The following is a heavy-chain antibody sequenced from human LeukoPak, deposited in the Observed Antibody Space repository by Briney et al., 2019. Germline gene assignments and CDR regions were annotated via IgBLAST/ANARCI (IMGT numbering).Heavy chain of an antibody. CDR3: AREPRLVQPLSYYFDC. J-gene: IGHJ4*02. V-gene: IGHV4-4*07. D-gene: IGHD3-9*01. Sequence: PSETLSLTCAVSGGSISSYYWSWIRQPAGKGLEWIGRIYTSGSTNYNPSLKSRVTMSVDTSKNQFSLKLSSVTAADTAVYYCAREPRLVQPLSYYFDCWGQGTLVTVSS. CDR1: GGSISSYY. CDR2: IYTSGST.